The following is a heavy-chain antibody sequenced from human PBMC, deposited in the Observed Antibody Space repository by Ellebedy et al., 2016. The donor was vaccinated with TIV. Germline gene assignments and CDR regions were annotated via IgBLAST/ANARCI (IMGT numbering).Heavy chain of an antibody. J-gene: IGHJ4*02. D-gene: IGHD1-14*01. CDR1: GFTFSSYD. Sequence: GESLKISCAASGFTFSSYDMHWVRQGSGNGLEWVSSIGAAGDTYYAGFVKGRVAITRENAKNSLYLQLNNVRVGDKAVYYCARATAGFDYWGQGTLVTVSS. CDR3: ARATAGFDY. CDR2: IGAAGDT. V-gene: IGHV3-13*01.